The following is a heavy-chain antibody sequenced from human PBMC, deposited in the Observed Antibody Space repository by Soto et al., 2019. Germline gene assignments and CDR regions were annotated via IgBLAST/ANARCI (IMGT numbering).Heavy chain of an antibody. V-gene: IGHV4-61*01. Sequence: QVQLQESGPGLVKPSETLSLTCTVSGGSVSSGSYYWSWIRQPPGKGLEWIGYIYYSGSTNYNPALRGRVTISAGTSKNQCSLELSSVAAADTAVYYCARGYSSSWYYYYGMDVWGQGTTVTVSS. CDR1: GGSVSSGSYY. J-gene: IGHJ6*02. D-gene: IGHD6-13*01. CDR2: IYYSGST. CDR3: ARGYSSSWYYYYGMDV.